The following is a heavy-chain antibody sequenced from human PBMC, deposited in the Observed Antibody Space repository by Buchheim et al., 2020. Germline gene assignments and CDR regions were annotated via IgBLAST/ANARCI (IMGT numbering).Heavy chain of an antibody. D-gene: IGHD6-19*01. CDR3: ARVAVAGTFRYYYYGMDV. V-gene: IGHV3-30-3*01. J-gene: IGHJ6*02. Sequence: QVQLVESGGGVVQPGRSLRLSCAASGFTFSSYAMHWVRQAPGKGLEWVAVISYDGSNKYYADSVKGRFTISRDNSKTTLYLQMNSLRAEDTAVYYCARVAVAGTFRYYYYGMDVWGQGTT. CDR2: ISYDGSNK. CDR1: GFTFSSYA.